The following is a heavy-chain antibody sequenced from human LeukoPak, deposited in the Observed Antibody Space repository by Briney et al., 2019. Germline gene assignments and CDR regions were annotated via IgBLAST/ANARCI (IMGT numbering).Heavy chain of an antibody. CDR3: ARGTTWGEPTTFDY. CDR1: GYTFTGYY. D-gene: IGHD1-7*01. CDR2: INPNSGGT. Sequence: ASVKVSCKASGYTFTGYYMHWVRQALGQGLEWMGRINPNSGGTNYAQKFQGRVTMTRDTSISTAYMELSRLRSDDTAVYYCARGTTWGEPTTFDYWGQGTLATVSS. J-gene: IGHJ4*02. V-gene: IGHV1-2*06.